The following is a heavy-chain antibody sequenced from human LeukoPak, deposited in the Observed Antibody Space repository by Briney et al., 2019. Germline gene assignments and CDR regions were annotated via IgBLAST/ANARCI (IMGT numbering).Heavy chain of an antibody. Sequence: PGGSLRLSCAASGFSFSSHTINWVRQAPGKALEWVSSISSSGSSIYYADSLRGRFTISRDNAKNSLFLQMHSLRAEDTAVYYCATLTTLTHDAFDIWGQGTMVTVSS. D-gene: IGHD4-17*01. CDR2: ISSSGSSI. CDR1: GFSFSSHT. CDR3: ATLTTLTHDAFDI. V-gene: IGHV3-21*01. J-gene: IGHJ3*02.